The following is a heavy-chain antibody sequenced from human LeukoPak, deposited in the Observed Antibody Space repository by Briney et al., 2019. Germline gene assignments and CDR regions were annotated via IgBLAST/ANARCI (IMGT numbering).Heavy chain of an antibody. J-gene: IGHJ4*02. CDR2: IYSGGST. Sequence: GGSLRLSCAAFGFTVSSNYMSWVRQAPGKGLEWVSIIYSGGSTYYADSVKGRFTISRDNSKNTLYLQMNSLRAEDTAVYYCARANSGYDSFDYWGQGTLVTVSS. V-gene: IGHV3-53*01. CDR1: GFTVSSNY. D-gene: IGHD5-12*01. CDR3: ARANSGYDSFDY.